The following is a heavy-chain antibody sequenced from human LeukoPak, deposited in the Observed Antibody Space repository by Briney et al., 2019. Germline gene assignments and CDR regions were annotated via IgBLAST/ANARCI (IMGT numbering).Heavy chain of an antibody. CDR2: ISGSGGST. J-gene: IGHJ5*02. V-gene: IGHV3-23*01. CDR1: GFTFSSYA. CDR3: AKEGRCSSTSCYRSLIKGWFDP. Sequence: GGSLRLSCAAFGFTFSSYAMSWVRQAPGKGLEWVSAISGSGGSTYYADSVKGRFTISRDNSKNTLYLQMNSLRAEDTAVYYCAKEGRCSSTSCYRSLIKGWFDPWGQGTLVTVSS. D-gene: IGHD2-2*02.